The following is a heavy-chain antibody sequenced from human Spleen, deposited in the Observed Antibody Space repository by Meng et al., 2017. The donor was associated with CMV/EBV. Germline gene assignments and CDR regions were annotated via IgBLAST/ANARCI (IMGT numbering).Heavy chain of an antibody. CDR2: IYYSGST. D-gene: IGHD5-24*01. CDR3: ASFDGYNNFDY. V-gene: IGHV4-39*07. Sequence: QRRLQAWAPRLVKPSEAPSLACSASGGSISSNSYYWRWTRRPAVKWLGCIGSIYYSGSTYYNPSLKSRVTISVDTSKNQFSLKLSSVTAADTAVYYCASFDGYNNFDYWGQGTLVTVSS. CDR1: GGSISSNSYY. J-gene: IGHJ4*02.